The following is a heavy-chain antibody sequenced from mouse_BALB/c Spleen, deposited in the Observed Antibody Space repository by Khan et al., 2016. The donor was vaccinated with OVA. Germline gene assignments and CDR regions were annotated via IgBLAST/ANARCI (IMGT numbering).Heavy chain of an antibody. Sequence: EVQLQESGPGLVKPSQSLSLTCTVTGYSITRGYGWNWIRQFPGNKLAWMGYISYSGSTNYNPSLKSRISITRDTSKNQFFLQLNSVTTEDTATYYCARTARIKYWGQGTTLTVSS. CDR3: ARTARIKY. CDR1: GYSITRGYG. CDR2: ISYSGST. J-gene: IGHJ2*01. V-gene: IGHV3-2*02. D-gene: IGHD1-2*01.